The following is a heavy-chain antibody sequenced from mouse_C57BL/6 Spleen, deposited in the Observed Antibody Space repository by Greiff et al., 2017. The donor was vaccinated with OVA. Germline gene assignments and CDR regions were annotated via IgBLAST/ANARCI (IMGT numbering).Heavy chain of an antibody. CDR1: GFNIKNTY. CDR3: ARSDYYDYDDYAMDY. Sequence: VQLKESVAELVRPGASVKLSCTASGFNIKNTYMHWVKQRPEQGLEWIGRIDPANGNTKYAPKFQGKATITADTSSNTAYLQLSSLTSEDTAIYYCARSDYYDYDDYAMDYWGQGTSVTVSS. CDR2: IDPANGNT. D-gene: IGHD2-4*01. V-gene: IGHV14-3*01. J-gene: IGHJ4*01.